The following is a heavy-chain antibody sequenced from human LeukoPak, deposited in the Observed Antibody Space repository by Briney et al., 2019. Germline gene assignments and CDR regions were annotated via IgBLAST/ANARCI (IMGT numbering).Heavy chain of an antibody. J-gene: IGHJ4*02. Sequence: SETLSLTCTVSGDSISSYYWSWIRQPPGKGLEWIGYISYSGSTNYNPSFKSRITISVETSKTQYSLKLSSVTAADTAVYYCARYYFDRSGFYLLDYWGQGTLVTVSS. CDR2: ISYSGST. CDR3: ARYYFDRSGFYLLDY. CDR1: GDSISSYY. D-gene: IGHD3-22*01. V-gene: IGHV4-59*08.